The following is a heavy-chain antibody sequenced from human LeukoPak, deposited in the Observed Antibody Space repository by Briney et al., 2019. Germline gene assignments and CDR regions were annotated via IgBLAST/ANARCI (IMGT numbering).Heavy chain of an antibody. CDR3: AKELPTYDFWSGHNDNI. V-gene: IGHV3-53*05. CDR1: GFTVSSNY. J-gene: IGHJ3*02. Sequence: GGSLRLSCAASGFTVSSNYMSWVCQAPGKGLEWVSVIYSGGSTYYADSVKGRFSISRDNSKNTLYLQMNSLRAEDTAVYYCAKELPTYDFWSGHNDNIWGQGTMVTVSS. D-gene: IGHD3-3*01. CDR2: IYSGGST.